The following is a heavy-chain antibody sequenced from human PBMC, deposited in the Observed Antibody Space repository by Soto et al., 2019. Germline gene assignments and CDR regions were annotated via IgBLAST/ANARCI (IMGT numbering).Heavy chain of an antibody. J-gene: IGHJ6*02. V-gene: IGHV1-18*01. CDR2: ISPYNGNT. D-gene: IGHD3-3*01. CDR1: CYTFTRYG. CDR3: ARDRVTIFDRDDMDV. Sequence: GASVKVSFKASCYTFTRYGISWARQAPGQGLEGIGWISPYNGNTKYAQKVQGRVTMTTDTSASTTYMEVRSLSSDDTAVYYCARDRVTIFDRDDMDVWGQGTSVTVSS.